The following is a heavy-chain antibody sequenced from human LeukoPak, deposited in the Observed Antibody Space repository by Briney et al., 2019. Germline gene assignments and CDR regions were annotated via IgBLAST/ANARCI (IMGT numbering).Heavy chain of an antibody. D-gene: IGHD3-16*01. V-gene: IGHV4-39*07. CDR3: ARVLRAVTFDY. Sequence: SETLSLTCTVSGGSISSSSYYWGWIRQPPGKGLEWIGSIYYSGSTYYNPSLKSRVTISVDTSKNQFSLKLSSVTAADTAVYYCARVLRAVTFDYWGQGTLVAVSS. CDR2: IYYSGST. CDR1: GGSISSSSYY. J-gene: IGHJ4*02.